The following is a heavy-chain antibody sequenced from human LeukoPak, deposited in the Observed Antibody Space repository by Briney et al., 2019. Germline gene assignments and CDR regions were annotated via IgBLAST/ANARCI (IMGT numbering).Heavy chain of an antibody. Sequence: PGGSLRLSCGGSGFTFSHAWMSWVRQAPGKGLEWVGRIKSNPDGGTTDYGAPVKGRFSISRDDSKSTLYLQMNRLHTDDTAVYYCTTDKAWWAPGSYFEFWGQGSLVTVSS. CDR2: IKSNPDGGTT. CDR3: TTDKAWWAPGSYFEF. J-gene: IGHJ4*02. D-gene: IGHD2-8*02. V-gene: IGHV3-15*01. CDR1: GFTFSHAW.